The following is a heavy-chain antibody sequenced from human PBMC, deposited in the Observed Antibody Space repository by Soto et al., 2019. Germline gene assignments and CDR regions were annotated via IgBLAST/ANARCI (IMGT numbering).Heavy chain of an antibody. D-gene: IGHD2-2*01. CDR1: GGTFSSYA. V-gene: IGHV1-69*01. CDR2: IIPIFGTA. Sequence: QVQLVQSGAEVKKPGSSVKVSCKASGGTFSSYAISWVRQAPGQGLEWMGGIIPIFGTANYAQKFQGRVRITADESTSTAYMGLGSRGSEDTAVYYCARADSGDIVVVPAAAAYSLYYYGMDVWGQGTTVTVSS. J-gene: IGHJ6*02. CDR3: ARADSGDIVVVPAAAAYSLYYYGMDV.